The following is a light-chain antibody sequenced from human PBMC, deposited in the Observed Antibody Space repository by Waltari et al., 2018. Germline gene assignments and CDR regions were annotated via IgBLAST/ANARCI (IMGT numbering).Light chain of an antibody. Sequence: QSALTQPPSASGSPGSSLPILCSGTSSDIGFHNSVLWYQHHPGKAPKLMIDDGGQRPSGVSDRFSGSKSGNTASLTISGLQAEDEADYYCNSYTGSSSWVFGGGTKVTVL. CDR3: NSYTGSSSWV. CDR2: DGG. V-gene: IGLV2-14*03. CDR1: SSDIGFHNS. J-gene: IGLJ3*02.